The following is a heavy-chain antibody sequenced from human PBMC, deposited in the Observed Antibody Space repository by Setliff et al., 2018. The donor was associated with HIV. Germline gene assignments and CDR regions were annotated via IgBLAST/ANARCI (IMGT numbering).Heavy chain of an antibody. CDR2: MNPNSGNT. CDR3: ARVRSSSSWLLLNYGMDV. J-gene: IGHJ6*02. D-gene: IGHD6-6*01. V-gene: IGHV1-8*02. Sequence: ASVKVSCKASGYTFTSYDINWVRQATGQGLEWMGWMNPNSGNTGYAQKFQGRVTMTRNTSISTAYMELSSLRSEDTAVYYCARVRSSSSWLLLNYGMDVWGQGTTVTVSS. CDR1: GYTFTSYD.